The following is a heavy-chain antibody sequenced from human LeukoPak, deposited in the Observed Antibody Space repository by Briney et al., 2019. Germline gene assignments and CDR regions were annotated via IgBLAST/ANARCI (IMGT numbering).Heavy chain of an antibody. V-gene: IGHV4-59*01. J-gene: IGHJ4*02. D-gene: IGHD6-19*01. CDR2: IYYSGST. CDR3: AASGWHFDY. CDR1: GGSISSYY. Sequence: SETLSLTCTASGGSISSYYWSWIRQPPGKGLEWIGYIYYSGSTNYNPSLKSRVTISVDTSKNQFSLKLSSVTAADTAVYYCAASGWHFDYWGQGTLVTVSS.